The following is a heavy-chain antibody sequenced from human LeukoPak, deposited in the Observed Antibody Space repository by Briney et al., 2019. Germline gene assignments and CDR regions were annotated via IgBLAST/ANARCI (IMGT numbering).Heavy chain of an antibody. CDR3: ARGRSLLGVPAANIPFDY. CDR2: INPNGGST. V-gene: IGHV1-46*01. D-gene: IGHD2-2*01. Sequence: ASVKVSCKASGSTFTSYYMHWVRQAPGQGLEWMGIINPNGGSTSYAQKFQGRVTMTRDTSTSTVYMELSSLRSEDTAVYYCARGRSLLGVPAANIPFDYWGQGTLVTVSS. CDR1: GSTFTSYY. J-gene: IGHJ4*02.